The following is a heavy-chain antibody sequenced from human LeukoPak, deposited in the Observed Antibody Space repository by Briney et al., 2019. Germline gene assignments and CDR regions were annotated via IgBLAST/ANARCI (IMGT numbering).Heavy chain of an antibody. Sequence: KPSETLSLTCTVSGGSISSSSYYWGWIRQPPGKGLEWIGRIYYSGSTYYNPSLKSRVTISVDTSKNQFSLKLSSVTAADTAVYYCARTFRANDAFDIWGQGTMVTVSS. D-gene: IGHD4/OR15-4a*01. CDR3: ARTFRANDAFDI. CDR2: IYYSGST. CDR1: GGSISSSSYY. V-gene: IGHV4-39*01. J-gene: IGHJ3*02.